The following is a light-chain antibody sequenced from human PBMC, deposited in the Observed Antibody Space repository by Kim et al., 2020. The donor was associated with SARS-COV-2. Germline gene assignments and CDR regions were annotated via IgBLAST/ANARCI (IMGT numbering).Light chain of an antibody. CDR3: QSADSSGTSWV. CDR1: ALPNQY. V-gene: IGLV3-25*03. CDR2: KDS. J-gene: IGLJ3*02. Sequence: PGQTARITCSGDALPNQYAYWYQQKPGQAPVLVIYKDSERPSGIPERFSASSSGTTVTLTISGVQAEDEADYYCQSADSSGTSWVFGGGTKVTVL.